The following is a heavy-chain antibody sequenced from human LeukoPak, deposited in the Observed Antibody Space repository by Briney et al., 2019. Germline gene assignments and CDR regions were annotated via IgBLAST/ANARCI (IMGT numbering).Heavy chain of an antibody. D-gene: IGHD5-18*01. CDR1: GGSISSYD. J-gene: IGHJ4*02. CDR3: ARDVGTALVTGDY. Sequence: PSETLSLTCTVSGGSISSYDWSWIRQPPGKGLEWIGYIYYSGSTNYDPSLKSRVTISVATSKTPLSLKLISVTAADTAVYYCARDVGTALVTGDYWGQGTLVTVSS. V-gene: IGHV4-59*12. CDR2: IYYSGST.